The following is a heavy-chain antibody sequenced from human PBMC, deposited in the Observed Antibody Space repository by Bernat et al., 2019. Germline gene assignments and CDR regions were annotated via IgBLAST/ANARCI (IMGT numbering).Heavy chain of an antibody. J-gene: IGHJ4*02. CDR2: IYWDDDK. D-gene: IGHD6-19*01. Sequence: QITLKESGPTLVKPTQTLTLTCTFSGFSLSTSRVGVGWIRQPPGKALEWLALIYWDDDKRYSPSLKSRLTITKDTSKNQVVLTMTNMDPVDTATYYCAHRRLAVAAFDYWGQGTLVTVSS. CDR3: AHRRLAVAAFDY. V-gene: IGHV2-5*02. CDR1: GFSLSTSRVG.